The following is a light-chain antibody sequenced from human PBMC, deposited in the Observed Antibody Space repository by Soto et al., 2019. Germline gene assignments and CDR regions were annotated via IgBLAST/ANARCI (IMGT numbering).Light chain of an antibody. J-gene: IGLJ1*01. Sequence: PVLTQPASVTGAPGESITISCTGTSSDGGGYNYVSWYQQHPGKAPKLMIYDVSNRPSGVSNRFSGSKSGNTASLTISGLQAEDEADYYCSSYTSSSPLVFGTGTKVTVL. CDR3: SSYTSSSPLV. V-gene: IGLV2-14*01. CDR1: SSDGGGYNY. CDR2: DVS.